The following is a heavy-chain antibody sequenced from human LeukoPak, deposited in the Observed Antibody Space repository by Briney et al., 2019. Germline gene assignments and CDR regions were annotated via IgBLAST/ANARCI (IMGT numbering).Heavy chain of an antibody. Sequence: SETLSLTCTVSGGSISSYYWSWIRQPPGKGLEWIGYIYYSGSTNYNPSLKSRVTISVDTSKNQFSLKLSSVTAADTAVDYCARDSGSYLDDAFDIWGQGTMVTVSS. CDR2: IYYSGST. D-gene: IGHD1-26*01. CDR1: GGSISSYY. V-gene: IGHV4-59*01. CDR3: ARDSGSYLDDAFDI. J-gene: IGHJ3*02.